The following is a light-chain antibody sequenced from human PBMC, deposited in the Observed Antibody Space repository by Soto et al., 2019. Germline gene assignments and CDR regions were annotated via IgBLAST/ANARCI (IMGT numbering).Light chain of an antibody. CDR1: QSISNN. CDR3: QHYHNWPGT. CDR2: GAS. Sequence: EIVMTQSPATLSASPGERATLSCRASQSISNNLAWYQQKPGQAPRLLIFGASTRAAGIPDSFSGRGSGTEFTLTISSLQSEDFAVYYCQHYHNWPGTFGQGTKVEIK. V-gene: IGKV3-15*01. J-gene: IGKJ1*01.